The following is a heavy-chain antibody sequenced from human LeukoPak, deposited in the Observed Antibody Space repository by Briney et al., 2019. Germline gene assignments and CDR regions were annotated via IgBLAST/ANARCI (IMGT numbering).Heavy chain of an antibody. J-gene: IGHJ4*02. CDR1: GFTFSSYW. Sequence: GGSLRLSCAASGFTFSSYWMSWVRQAPGKGLEWVANIKQDGSEKYYVDSVKGRFTISRDNAKNSLYLQMNSLRAEDTAVYYCARVDGQQLVLYDYWGQGTLVTVSS. D-gene: IGHD6-13*01. CDR3: ARVDGQQLVLYDY. CDR2: IKQDGSEK. V-gene: IGHV3-7*01.